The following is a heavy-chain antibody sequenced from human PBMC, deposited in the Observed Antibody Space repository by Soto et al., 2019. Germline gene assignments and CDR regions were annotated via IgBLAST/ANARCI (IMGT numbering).Heavy chain of an antibody. D-gene: IGHD3-3*01. CDR2: IYYSGST. CDR3: ARHYRRHITIFGVVILNWFDP. V-gene: IGHV4-39*01. Sequence: QLQLQESGPGLVKPSETLSLTCTVSGGSISNSGYYWGWIRQPPGKGLEWIGSIYYSGSTYYNPSLKSRVTISVDTSKSQFSLKLSSVTAADTAVYYCARHYRRHITIFGVVILNWFDPWGQGTLVTVSS. J-gene: IGHJ5*02. CDR1: GGSISNSGYY.